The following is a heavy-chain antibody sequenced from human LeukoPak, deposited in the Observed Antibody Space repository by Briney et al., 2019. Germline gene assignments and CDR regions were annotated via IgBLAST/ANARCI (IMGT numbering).Heavy chain of an antibody. D-gene: IGHD3-3*01. CDR2: ISSSSSYI. J-gene: IGHJ6*02. CDR1: GFTFSSYS. Sequence: PGGSLRLSCTASGFTFSSYSMNWVRQAPGKGLEWVSSISSSSSYIYYADSVKGRFTISRDNAKNSLYLQMNSLRAEDTAVYYCARRDPSYYDFWSGHYYGMDVWGQGTTVTVSS. CDR3: ARRDPSYYDFWSGHYYGMDV. V-gene: IGHV3-21*01.